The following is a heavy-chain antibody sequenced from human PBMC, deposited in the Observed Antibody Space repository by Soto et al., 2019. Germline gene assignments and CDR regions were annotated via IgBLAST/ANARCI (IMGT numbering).Heavy chain of an antibody. Sequence: GTLSLTCTVSGGSISSYYWSWIRQPPGKGLEWIGYIYYSGSTNYNPSLKSRVTISVDTSKNQFSLKLSSVTAADTAVYYCAREAGSSSWYDENYYGMDVWGQGTTVTVSS. CDR1: GGSISSYY. V-gene: IGHV4-59*01. J-gene: IGHJ6*02. CDR2: IYYSGST. CDR3: AREAGSSSWYDENYYGMDV. D-gene: IGHD6-13*01.